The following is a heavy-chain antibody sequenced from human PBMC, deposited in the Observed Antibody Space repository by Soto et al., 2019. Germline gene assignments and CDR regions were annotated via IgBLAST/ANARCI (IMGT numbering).Heavy chain of an antibody. CDR2: ISAYNGNT. V-gene: IGHV1-18*01. CDR1: GDTFSFYT. J-gene: IGHJ4*02. Sequence: ASVKVSCKASGDTFSFYTISWVRQAPGQGLEWMGWISAYNGNTNYAQKLQGRVTMTTDTSTSTAYMELRSLRSDDTAVYYCVTAVRTRLDNWGPGTLVTVSS. D-gene: IGHD3-10*01. CDR3: VTAVRTRLDN.